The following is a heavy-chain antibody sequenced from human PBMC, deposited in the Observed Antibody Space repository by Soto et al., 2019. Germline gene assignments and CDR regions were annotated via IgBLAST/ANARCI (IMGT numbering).Heavy chain of an antibody. D-gene: IGHD6-19*01. J-gene: IGHJ5*02. V-gene: IGHV4-4*07. CDR2: IYTSGYT. CDR1: GGSISTYY. CDR3: ARETVAGTDNWFDP. Sequence: PSETLSLTCTVSGGSISTYYWNWIRQPAGKRLEWLGRIYTSGYTKYNPSLKSRVTMPLDTSKRQFSLELSSVTAADTAVYYCARETVAGTDNWFDPWGQGILVTVSS.